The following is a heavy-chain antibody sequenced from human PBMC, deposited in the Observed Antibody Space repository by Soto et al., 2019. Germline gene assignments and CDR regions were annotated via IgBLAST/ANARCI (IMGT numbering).Heavy chain of an antibody. CDR1: GYTFTSYG. Sequence: QVQLVQSGAEVKKPGASVKVSCKASGYTFTSYGISWVRQAPGQGLEWMGWISAYNGNTNYAQKLQGRDTMTTDTSTSTAYMELRSLRSDDTAGYYCARDRRDGSGSYSTSPGSTFDSWGQGTLVTVSS. CDR3: ARDRRDGSGSYSTSPGSTFDS. CDR2: ISAYNGNT. J-gene: IGHJ4*02. D-gene: IGHD3-10*01. V-gene: IGHV1-18*01.